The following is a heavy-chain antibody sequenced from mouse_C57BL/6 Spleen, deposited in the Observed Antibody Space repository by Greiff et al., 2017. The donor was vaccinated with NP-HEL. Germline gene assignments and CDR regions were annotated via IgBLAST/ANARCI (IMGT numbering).Heavy chain of an antibody. Sequence: VMLVESGAELARPGASVKLSCKASGYTFTSYGISWVKQRTGQGLEWIGEIYPRSGNTYYNEKFKGKATLTADKSSSTAYMELRSLTSEDSAVYFCARSYYGNPGYFDYWGQGTTLTVSS. CDR2: IYPRSGNT. V-gene: IGHV1-81*01. D-gene: IGHD2-10*01. CDR1: GYTFTSYG. J-gene: IGHJ2*01. CDR3: ARSYYGNPGYFDY.